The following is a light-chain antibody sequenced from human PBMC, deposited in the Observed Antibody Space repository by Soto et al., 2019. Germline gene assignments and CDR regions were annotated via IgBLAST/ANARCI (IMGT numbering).Light chain of an antibody. V-gene: IGKV3-20*01. CDR1: QSVSSSY. CDR2: GAS. CDR3: QQYGSSPMYT. Sequence: EIVLTQSPGTLSLSPGERATLSCRASQSVSSSYFAWYQQKPGQAPRLLIYGASGRDTGIPDRFSGSGSGTDFTLTISRLEPEDFAVYYCQQYGSSPMYTFGQGTKLEIK. J-gene: IGKJ2*01.